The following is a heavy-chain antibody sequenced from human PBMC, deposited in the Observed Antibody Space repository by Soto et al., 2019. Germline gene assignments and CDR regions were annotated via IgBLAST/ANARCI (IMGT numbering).Heavy chain of an antibody. Sequence: GGSLRLSCEASGFTFRNYGMHWVRQAPGKGLEWVAVVSYDGSNQYYADSVEGRFTITRDNSKNTLYLQMNSLRAEDTAVYYCAKSEDLNHYNRAEDYWGQGTLVTVSS. CDR2: VSYDGSNQ. D-gene: IGHD3-22*01. CDR3: AKSEDLNHYNRAEDY. CDR1: GFTFRNYG. J-gene: IGHJ4*02. V-gene: IGHV3-30*18.